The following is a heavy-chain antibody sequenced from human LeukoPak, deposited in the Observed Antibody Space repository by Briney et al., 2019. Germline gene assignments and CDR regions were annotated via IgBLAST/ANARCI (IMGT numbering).Heavy chain of an antibody. CDR1: GGSFSGYY. CDR2: INHSGST. V-gene: IGHV4-34*01. Sequence: PSETLSLTCAVYGGSFSGYYWSWIRQPPGKGLEWIGEINHSGSTNYNPSLKSRVTISVGTSKNQFSLKLSSVTAADTAVYYCARGGYYDSSGYSYFDYWGQGTLVTVSS. D-gene: IGHD3-22*01. CDR3: ARGGYYDSSGYSYFDY. J-gene: IGHJ4*02.